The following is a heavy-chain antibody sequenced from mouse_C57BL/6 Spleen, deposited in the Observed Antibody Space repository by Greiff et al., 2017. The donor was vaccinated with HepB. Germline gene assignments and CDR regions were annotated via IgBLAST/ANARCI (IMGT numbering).Heavy chain of an antibody. CDR2: IHPSDSDT. CDR3: AILFSRGYFDY. CDR1: GYTFTSYW. V-gene: IGHV1-74*01. J-gene: IGHJ2*01. D-gene: IGHD3-3*01. Sequence: QVQLQQPGAELVKPGASVKVSCKASGYTFTSYWMHWVKQRPGQGLEWIGRIHPSDSDTNYNQKFKGKATLTVDKSSSTAYMQLSSLTSEDSAFYYCAILFSRGYFDYWGQGTTLTVSS.